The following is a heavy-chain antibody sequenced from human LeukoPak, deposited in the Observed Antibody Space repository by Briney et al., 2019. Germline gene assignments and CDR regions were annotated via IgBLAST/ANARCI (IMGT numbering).Heavy chain of an antibody. Sequence: PSQTLSLTCAVSGGSISSGGYSWSWIRQPPGKGLEWIGYIYHSGSTNYNPSLKSRVTISVDKSKNQFSLKLSSVTAADTAVYYCARDRGCSGGSCYSGHWFDPWGQGTLVTVSS. CDR2: IYHSGST. V-gene: IGHV4-30-2*01. CDR3: ARDRGCSGGSCYSGHWFDP. J-gene: IGHJ5*02. D-gene: IGHD2-15*01. CDR1: GGSISSGGYS.